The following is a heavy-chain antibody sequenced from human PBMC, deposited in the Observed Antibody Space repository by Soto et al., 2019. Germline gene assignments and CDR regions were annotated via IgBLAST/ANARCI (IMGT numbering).Heavy chain of an antibody. CDR1: GGSFSGYY. CDR3: AMAFSGIAARRKYYFDY. Sequence: QVQLQQWGAGLLKPSETLSLTCAVYGGSFSGYYWCWIRQPPGKGLEWIGEINHSGSTNYNPSLKSRVTISVDTSKNQFSLKLSSVTAADTAVYYCAMAFSGIAARRKYYFDYWGQGTLVTVSS. V-gene: IGHV4-34*01. J-gene: IGHJ4*02. CDR2: INHSGST. D-gene: IGHD6-6*01.